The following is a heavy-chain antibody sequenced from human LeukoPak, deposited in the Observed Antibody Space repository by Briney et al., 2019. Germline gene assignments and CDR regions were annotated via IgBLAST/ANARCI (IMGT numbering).Heavy chain of an antibody. V-gene: IGHV3-11*01. CDR3: AKGEAAAGTSSWFDP. CDR1: GFIFSDYY. D-gene: IGHD6-13*01. J-gene: IGHJ5*02. Sequence: GGSLRLSCAASGFIFSDYYMSWIRQAPGKGLEWISYISSIGTTIYYADSVKGRFTISRDNAKNSLFLQASSLRAEDTAVYYCAKGEAAAGTSSWFDPWGQGTLVTVSS. CDR2: ISSIGTTI.